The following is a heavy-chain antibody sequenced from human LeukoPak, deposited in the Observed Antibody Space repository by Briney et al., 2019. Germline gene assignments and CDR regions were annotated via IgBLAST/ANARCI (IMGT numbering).Heavy chain of an antibody. Sequence: GALRLSCAASGFTFSSYRMNWVRQAPGRGLEWVSSISSSSSYIYYADSVKGRFTTSRDNAKNSQYLQMNSLRAEDTAVYYCARDPWTNSDYDGFDYWGQGTLVTVSS. CDR3: ARDPWTNSDYDGFDY. V-gene: IGHV3-21*01. CDR1: GFTFSSYR. CDR2: ISSSSSYI. J-gene: IGHJ4*02. D-gene: IGHD5-12*01.